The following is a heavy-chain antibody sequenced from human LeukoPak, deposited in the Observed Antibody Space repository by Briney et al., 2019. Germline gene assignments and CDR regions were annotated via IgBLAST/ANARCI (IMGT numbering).Heavy chain of an antibody. Sequence: GGSLRLSCAASGFTFSSYGMHWVRQAPGKGLEWVAFIRHDGSNKFHADSVKGRFTISRDNSKNTLYLQMNSLRAEDTAVYYCARDRIVGATATFYYYGMDVWGQGTTVTVSS. CDR3: ARDRIVGATATFYYYGMDV. CDR1: GFTFSSYG. D-gene: IGHD1-26*01. CDR2: IRHDGSNK. V-gene: IGHV3-30*02. J-gene: IGHJ6*02.